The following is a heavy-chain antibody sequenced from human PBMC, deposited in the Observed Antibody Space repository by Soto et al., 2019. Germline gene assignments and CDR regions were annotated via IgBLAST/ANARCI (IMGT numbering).Heavy chain of an antibody. CDR1: RFTFSSYA. CDR2: ISYDGSNK. CDR3: AKEALDLQLFDY. J-gene: IGHJ4*02. Sequence: QVQLVESGGGVVQPGRSLRLSCATSRFTFSSYAMHWVRQAPGKGLEWVAVISYDGSNKYYADSVKCRFTISRDNSKNTLYLQLNSMRGEDTAVYYCAKEALDLQLFDYWGQGTLVTVSS. D-gene: IGHD1-1*01. V-gene: IGHV3-30*18.